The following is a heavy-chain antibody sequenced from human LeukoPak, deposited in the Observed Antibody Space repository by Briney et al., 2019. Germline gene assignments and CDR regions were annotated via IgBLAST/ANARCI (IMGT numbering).Heavy chain of an antibody. Sequence: TSVKVSCKASGYTFTSYGISWVRQAPGQGLEWMGWISAYNGNTNYAQKLQGRVTMTTDTSTSTAYMELRSLRSDDTAVYYCARDRYSSSWANFDYWGQGTLVTVSS. D-gene: IGHD6-13*01. CDR2: ISAYNGNT. CDR1: GYTFTSYG. J-gene: IGHJ4*02. CDR3: ARDRYSSSWANFDY. V-gene: IGHV1-18*04.